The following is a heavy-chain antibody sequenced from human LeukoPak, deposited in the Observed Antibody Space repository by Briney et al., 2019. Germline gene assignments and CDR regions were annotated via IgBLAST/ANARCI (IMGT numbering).Heavy chain of an antibody. V-gene: IGHV1-46*01. J-gene: IGHJ4*02. Sequence: ASVKVSCKASGYTFTSYYMHWVRQAPGQGLEWMGIIIPSGGSTSYAQKFQGRVTMTRDTSTSTVYMELSSLRSEDTAVYYCAIPPESLRYFDWLYYWGQGTLVTVSS. CDR1: GYTFTSYY. D-gene: IGHD3-9*01. CDR2: IIPSGGST. CDR3: AIPPESLRYFDWLYY.